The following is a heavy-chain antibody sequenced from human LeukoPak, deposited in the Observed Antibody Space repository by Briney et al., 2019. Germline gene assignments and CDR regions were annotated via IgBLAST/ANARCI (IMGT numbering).Heavy chain of an antibody. Sequence: SETLSLTCTVSGGSISSGSYYWSCIRQPAGKGLECIGRIYTSGSTNYNPSLKSRVTISVDTSKNQFSLKLSSVTAADTAVYYCARGGGEQWLVPQSFDYWGQGTLVTVSS. J-gene: IGHJ4*02. CDR1: GGSISSGSYY. D-gene: IGHD6-19*01. CDR2: IYTSGST. V-gene: IGHV4-61*02. CDR3: ARGGGEQWLVPQSFDY.